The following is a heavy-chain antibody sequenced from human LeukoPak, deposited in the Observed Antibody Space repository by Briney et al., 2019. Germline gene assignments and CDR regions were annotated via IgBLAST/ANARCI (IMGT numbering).Heavy chain of an antibody. CDR3: ASVRYCSSTSCYGVAHDAFDI. CDR1: GGSINSFY. CDR2: IYSSGST. V-gene: IGHV4-4*07. Sequence: SETLSLTCTVSGGSINSFYWTWIRQPAGKGLEWIGRIYSSGSTNFNPSLKSRVTMSVDTSKNQFSLRLSSVTAADTAVYYCASVRYCSSTSCYGVAHDAFDIWGQGTMVTVSS. J-gene: IGHJ3*02. D-gene: IGHD2-2*01.